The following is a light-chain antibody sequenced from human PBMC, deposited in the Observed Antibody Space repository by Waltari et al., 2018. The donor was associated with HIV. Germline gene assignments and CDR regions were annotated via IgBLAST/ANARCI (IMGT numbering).Light chain of an antibody. CDR1: SSDVGGYKY. CDR2: EVN. CDR3: SSYTSSSTHV. J-gene: IGLJ1*01. Sequence: QSALTPPASVSASPGPSITISCTGTSSDVGGYKYFSWYRQPPGEAPKVIIYEVNRRPSGFSNRFTASKSGNTASLAISGLQPEDEADYFCSSYTSSSTHVFGPGTKVTVL. V-gene: IGLV2-14*03.